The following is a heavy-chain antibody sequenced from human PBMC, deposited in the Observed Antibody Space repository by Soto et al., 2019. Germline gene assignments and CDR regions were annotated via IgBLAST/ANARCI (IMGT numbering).Heavy chain of an antibody. CDR1: GYTFTSYG. Sequence: RASVKVSCKASGYTFTSYGISWVRQAPGQGLEWMGWISAYNGNTNYAQKLQGRVTMTTDTSTSTAYMELRSLRSDDTAVYYCARGGDNWNHFWQFDYWGQGTLVTVSS. J-gene: IGHJ4*02. V-gene: IGHV1-18*01. D-gene: IGHD1-20*01. CDR2: ISAYNGNT. CDR3: ARGGDNWNHFWQFDY.